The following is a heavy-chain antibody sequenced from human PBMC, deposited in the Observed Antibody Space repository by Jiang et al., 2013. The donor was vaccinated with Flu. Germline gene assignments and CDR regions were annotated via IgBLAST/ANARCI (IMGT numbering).Heavy chain of an antibody. V-gene: IGHV4-61*01. J-gene: IGHJ4*02. D-gene: IGHD6-13*01. Sequence: GLVKPSETLSLTCTVSGGSVSGGSYYWSWIRQPPGRGLEWIAYIYYGGSTNYNPSLKSRVTISVDTSKNQFSLKLSSVTAADTAVYYCARIDRRIAAAGPYFDYWGQGTLVTVSS. CDR2: IYYGGST. CDR3: ARIDRRIAAAGPYFDY. CDR1: GGSVSGGSYY.